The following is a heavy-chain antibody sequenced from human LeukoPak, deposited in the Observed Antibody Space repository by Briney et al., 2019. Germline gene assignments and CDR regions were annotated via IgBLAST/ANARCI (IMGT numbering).Heavy chain of an antibody. Sequence: SETLSLTCTVSGYSISSGYYWGWIRQPPGKGLEWIGNIYHSGSTYYNPSLKSRVTISVDTSKNQFSLKLTSVTATDTAVYYCARGLWFGDENPPYFDYWGQGILVTVSS. D-gene: IGHD3-10*01. CDR2: IYHSGST. V-gene: IGHV4-38-2*02. J-gene: IGHJ4*02. CDR3: ARGLWFGDENPPYFDY. CDR1: GYSISSGYY.